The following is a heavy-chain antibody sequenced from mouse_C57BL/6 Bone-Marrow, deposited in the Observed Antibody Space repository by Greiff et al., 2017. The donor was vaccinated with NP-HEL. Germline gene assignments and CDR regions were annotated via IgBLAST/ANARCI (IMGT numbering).Heavy chain of an antibody. CDR2: IWGDGGT. J-gene: IGHJ1*03. Sequence: VKLEESGPGLVAPSQSLSITCTVSGFSLTSYGVSWVRQPPGKGLEWLGVIWGDGGTNYHSALISRRSISKDNSKSKVFLKLNSRQTDDTATYYCAKDGSSYWYFDVWGTGTTVTVSS. D-gene: IGHD1-1*01. CDR1: GFSLTSYG. V-gene: IGHV2-3*01. CDR3: AKDGSSYWYFDV.